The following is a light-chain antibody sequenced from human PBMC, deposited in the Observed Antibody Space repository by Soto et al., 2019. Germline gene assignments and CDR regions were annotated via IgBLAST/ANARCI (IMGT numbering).Light chain of an antibody. CDR2: AAS. CDR3: QKYNTAPWT. V-gene: IGKV1-27*01. J-gene: IGKJ1*01. CDR1: QGISNY. Sequence: DIQMTQSPSSLSASVGDRVTITCRASQGISNYLAWYQQIPGKAPQLLIYAASTLQSGVLSRFSGSGSGTDFTLTISSLQPEDVATYYCQKYNTAPWTFGQGTKVEIK.